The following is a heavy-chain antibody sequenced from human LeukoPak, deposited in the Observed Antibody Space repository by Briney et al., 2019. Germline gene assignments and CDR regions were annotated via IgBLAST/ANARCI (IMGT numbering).Heavy chain of an antibody. CDR2: IYPGDSDT. V-gene: IGHV5-51*01. CDR1: GYSFTSYW. J-gene: IGHJ4*02. Sequence: GESLKISCKGSGYSFTSYWIGWVRQMPGKGLEWMGIIYPGDSDTRYSPSFQGQVTISADKSISTAYLQWSSLKASDTAIYYCARGHTRDSSSWYSPVYWGQGTLVTVSS. D-gene: IGHD6-13*01. CDR3: ARGHTRDSSSWYSPVY.